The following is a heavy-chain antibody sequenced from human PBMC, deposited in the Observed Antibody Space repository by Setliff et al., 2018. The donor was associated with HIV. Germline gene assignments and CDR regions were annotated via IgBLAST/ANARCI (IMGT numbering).Heavy chain of an antibody. CDR1: GYPFTSYY. CDR2: INPTGGST. D-gene: IGHD2-15*01. V-gene: IGHV1-46*01. Sequence: ASVKVSCKASGYPFTSYYMHWVRQAPGQGLEWMGIINPTGGSTSYAQKFQGRVTMTTDTSTSTVYMELSSLRSDDTAVYYCARRYCSGGRCYLAFDYWGQGTLVTVS. CDR3: ARRYCSGGRCYLAFDY. J-gene: IGHJ4*02.